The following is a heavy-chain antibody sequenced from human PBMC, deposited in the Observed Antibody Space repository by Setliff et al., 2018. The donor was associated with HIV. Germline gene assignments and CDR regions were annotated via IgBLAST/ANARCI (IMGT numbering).Heavy chain of an antibody. J-gene: IGHJ4*03. Sequence: PSETLSLTCTVSGGSISSYYWRWIRQPPGKGLEWIGYIYIYNSGSTNYNPSLTSRVTISVDTSRNQFSLKLTSVTAADTAIYYCARGVNFDYWGKGTTVTVSS. V-gene: IGHV4-59*01. D-gene: IGHD3-3*01. CDR3: ARGVNFDY. CDR2: IYIYNSGST. CDR1: GGSISSYY.